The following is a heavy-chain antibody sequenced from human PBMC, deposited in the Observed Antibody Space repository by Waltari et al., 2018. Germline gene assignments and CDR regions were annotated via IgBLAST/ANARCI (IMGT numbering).Heavy chain of an antibody. J-gene: IGHJ3*01. D-gene: IGHD1-26*01. Sequence: QLQLHESGPGLVKPSETLSLTCHVPGGSIRSSSYHWAWVRRPPGKGMEWIGSIYYRGSVDDRPSLKSRVTITIDTSRNQFSLRVTSVTATDTALYYCAAHQGGKHTLEAFDVWGQGTMVTVSS. V-gene: IGHV4-39*01. CDR3: AAHQGGKHTLEAFDV. CDR1: GGSIRSSSYH. CDR2: IYYRGSV.